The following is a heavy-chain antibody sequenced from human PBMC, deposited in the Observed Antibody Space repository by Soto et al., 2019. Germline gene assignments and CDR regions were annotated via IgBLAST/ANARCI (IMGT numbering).Heavy chain of an antibody. CDR1: GGSISSYY. J-gene: IGHJ4*02. V-gene: IGHV4-59*01. D-gene: IGHD5-12*01. CDR2: IYYSGST. CDR3: AREGYSGYNIAAFFDY. Sequence: SEILSLTCTVSGGSISSYYWSWIRQPPGKGLEWIGYIYYSGSTNYNPSLKSRVTISVDTSKNQFSLKLSSVTAADTAVYYCAREGYSGYNIAAFFDYWGQGTLVTVSS.